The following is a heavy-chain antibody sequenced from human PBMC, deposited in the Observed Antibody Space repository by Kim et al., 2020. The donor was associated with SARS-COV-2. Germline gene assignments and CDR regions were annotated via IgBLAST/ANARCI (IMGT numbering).Heavy chain of an antibody. Sequence: GGSLRLSCAGSGFTFSTYAIHWVRQAPGKGLQWVSCVSGGGFNIYYAESVKGRFTSSRDNSQNTVYLHVTSLRAEDTAIYYCANFRNGFWGEGTLLTVPS. J-gene: IGHJ4*02. CDR1: GFTFSTYA. CDR3: ANFRNGF. CDR2: VSGGGFNI. V-gene: IGHV3-23*01.